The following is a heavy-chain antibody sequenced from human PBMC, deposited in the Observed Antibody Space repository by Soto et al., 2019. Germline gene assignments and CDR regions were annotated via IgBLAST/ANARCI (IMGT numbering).Heavy chain of an antibody. J-gene: IGHJ4*02. D-gene: IGHD6-6*01. CDR3: ARGVH. CDR1: GGSFSGYY. V-gene: IGHV4-34*01. CDR2: INHSGST. Sequence: QVQLQQWGAGLLKPSETLSLTCAVYGGSFSGYYWSWIRQPPGKGLEWSGEINHSGSTNYNPSLKRLVTISVDTSKNQFSLKLSSVAAADTAVYYCARGVHWGQGTLVTVSS.